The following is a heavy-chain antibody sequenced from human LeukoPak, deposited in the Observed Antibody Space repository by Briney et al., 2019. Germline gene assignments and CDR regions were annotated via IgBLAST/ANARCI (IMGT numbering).Heavy chain of an antibody. D-gene: IGHD2-2*01. CDR1: GYSISSGTYY. CDR2: ISTSGST. V-gene: IGHV4-61*02. Sequence: SETLSLTCTVSGYSISSGTYYWTWIRQPAGKGLEWIGRISTSGSTNYNPSLKSRVTISLDTSKNQFSLKLSSMTAADTAVYYCARGRTGYQLLPTKKDYSYYYIDVWGKGTTVTVSS. J-gene: IGHJ6*03. CDR3: ARGRTGYQLLPTKKDYSYYYIDV.